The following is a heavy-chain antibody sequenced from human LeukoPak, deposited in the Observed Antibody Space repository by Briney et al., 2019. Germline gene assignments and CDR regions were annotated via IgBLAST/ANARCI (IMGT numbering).Heavy chain of an antibody. D-gene: IGHD3-10*01. Sequence: SETLSLTCTVSGGSISSSSYYWGWVRQPPGKGLEWIGYIYYSGSTNYNPSLKSRVTISVDTSKNQFSLKLTSVTAADTAVYYCARTPSGIQLGGYYYYYYMDVWGKGTTVTISS. CDR3: ARTPSGIQLGGYYYYYYMDV. J-gene: IGHJ6*03. CDR1: GGSISSSSYY. V-gene: IGHV4-61*05. CDR2: IYYSGST.